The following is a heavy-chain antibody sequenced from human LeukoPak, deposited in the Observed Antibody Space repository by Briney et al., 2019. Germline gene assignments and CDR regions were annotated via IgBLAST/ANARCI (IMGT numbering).Heavy chain of an antibody. CDR1: GFPFSDYW. J-gene: IGHJ4*02. V-gene: IGHV3-7*01. CDR2: INQDGNIQ. Sequence: PGGSLRLSCAASGFPFSDYWMDWVRQAPGKGMEWVANINQDGNIQYYADSVKGRFTISRNNAKNSLSLQMYSLRAEDTAIYFCSRSLDYLGQGALVTVSS. CDR3: SRSLDY.